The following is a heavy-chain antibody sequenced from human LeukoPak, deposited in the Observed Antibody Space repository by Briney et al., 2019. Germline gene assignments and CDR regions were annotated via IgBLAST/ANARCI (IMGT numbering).Heavy chain of an antibody. CDR1: GFSVSSNY. CDR3: AKAAVAAYFYYYGMDV. CDR2: IYSGGST. Sequence: GGSLRLSCAASGFSVSSNYMSWVRQAPGKGLEWVSVIYSGGSTYYADSVKGRFTISRDNSKNTLYLQMNSLRAEDTAVYYCAKAAVAAYFYYYGMDVWGQGTTVTVSS. V-gene: IGHV3-66*01. J-gene: IGHJ6*02. D-gene: IGHD6-19*01.